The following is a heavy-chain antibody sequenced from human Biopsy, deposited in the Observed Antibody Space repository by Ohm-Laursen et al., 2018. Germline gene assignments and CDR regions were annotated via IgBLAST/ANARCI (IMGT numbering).Heavy chain of an antibody. D-gene: IGHD2/OR15-2a*01. Sequence: SETLSLTCTVSGGSISSRTHYWGWIRQTPGKGLEWIGTVYYSGTTYDNPSLKNRVIISVDTSKNQFSLRLNSVTAADTAVYYCARATNSTGWPYYYFYGMDVWGQGTTVTVSS. CDR1: GGSISSRTHY. CDR2: VYYSGTT. J-gene: IGHJ6*02. V-gene: IGHV4-39*07. CDR3: ARATNSTGWPYYYFYGMDV.